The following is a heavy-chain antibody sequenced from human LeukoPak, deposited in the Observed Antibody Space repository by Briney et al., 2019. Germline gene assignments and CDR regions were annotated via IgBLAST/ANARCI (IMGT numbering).Heavy chain of an antibody. Sequence: GGSLRLSCAASGFTFSSYAMSWVRQAPGKGLEWVSSVSGSGGYTYYAGSGKGRFTISRANSKNTLYLQMNSLRAEDTAIYYCAKDRPNYYDSSGHYYRRDGDYWGQGTLVTVSS. V-gene: IGHV3-23*01. D-gene: IGHD3-22*01. CDR2: VSGSGGYT. J-gene: IGHJ4*02. CDR1: GFTFSSYA. CDR3: AKDRPNYYDSSGHYYRRDGDY.